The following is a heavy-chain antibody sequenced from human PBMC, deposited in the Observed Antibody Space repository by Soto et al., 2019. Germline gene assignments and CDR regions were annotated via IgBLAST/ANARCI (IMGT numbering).Heavy chain of an antibody. CDR3: ASRSSSSMGYYGMDV. J-gene: IGHJ6*02. D-gene: IGHD6-6*01. Sequence: GESLKISCKGSGYSFSNYWIGWVRQLPGQGLEWMAIMYPGDSNTRYSPSFQGQVTISADKSISTAYLQWSSLKASDTAMYYCASRSSSSMGYYGMDVWGQGTTVTV. CDR2: MYPGDSNT. V-gene: IGHV5-51*01. CDR1: GYSFSNYW.